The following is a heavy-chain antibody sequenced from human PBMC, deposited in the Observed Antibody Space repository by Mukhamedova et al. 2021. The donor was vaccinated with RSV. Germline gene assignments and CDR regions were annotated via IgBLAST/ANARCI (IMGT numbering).Heavy chain of an antibody. D-gene: IGHD2-2*01. J-gene: IGHJ4*02. Sequence: GTYYNPSLKSRVTISVDTSKNQFSLKLSSVTAADTAVYYCASTIYWGQGTLVTVSS. CDR2: GT. V-gene: IGHV4-39*01. CDR3: ASTIY.